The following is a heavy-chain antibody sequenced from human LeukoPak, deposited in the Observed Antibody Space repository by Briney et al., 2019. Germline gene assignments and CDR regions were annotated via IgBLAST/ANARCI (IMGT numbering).Heavy chain of an antibody. Sequence: GRSLRLSCAASEFTFSSYAMHWVRQAPDKGLEWVALISYDGSNKEYADSVKGRFTISRDNSKNSLYLRMNSLRGEDTAVYYCARGMDYDILAGPPDYWGQGTLVTVSS. CDR3: ARGMDYDILAGPPDY. D-gene: IGHD3-9*01. CDR2: ISYDGSNK. CDR1: EFTFSSYA. J-gene: IGHJ4*02. V-gene: IGHV3-30*04.